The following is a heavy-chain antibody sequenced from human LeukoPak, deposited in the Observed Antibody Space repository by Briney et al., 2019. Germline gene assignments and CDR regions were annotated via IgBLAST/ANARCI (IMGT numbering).Heavy chain of an antibody. CDR1: GYTFTSYY. D-gene: IGHD3-3*01. J-gene: IGHJ5*02. CDR2: INPSGGST. V-gene: IGHV1-46*03. CDR3: ARVAIFGVALNWFDP. Sequence: ASVKVSCKASGYTFTSYYMHWVRQAPGQGLEWMGIINPSGGSTSYAQKSQGRVTMTRDTSTSTVYTELSSLRSEDTAVYYCARVAIFGVALNWFDPWGQGTLVTVSS.